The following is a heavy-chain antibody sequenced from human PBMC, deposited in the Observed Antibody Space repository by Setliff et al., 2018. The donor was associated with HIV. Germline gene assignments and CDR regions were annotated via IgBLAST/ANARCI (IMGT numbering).Heavy chain of an antibody. J-gene: IGHJ3*02. Sequence: ASVKVSCKAFGYTFTTYSLHWVRQAPGQSLEWMGWINVGKGDTKYSQEFQGRITITTDTSTNTAYMELRSLTSDDMAVYFCARLAHTRKIVSGMGIRTFDIWGQGTTVTVSS. CDR2: INVGKGDT. D-gene: IGHD1-1*01. CDR1: GYTFTTYS. V-gene: IGHV1-3*03. CDR3: ARLAHTRKIVSGMGIRTFDI.